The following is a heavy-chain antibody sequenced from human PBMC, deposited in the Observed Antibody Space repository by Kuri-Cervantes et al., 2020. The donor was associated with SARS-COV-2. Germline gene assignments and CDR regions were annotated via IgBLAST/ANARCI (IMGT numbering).Heavy chain of an antibody. Sequence: GGSLRLSCVASGFTFSRYSMNWVRQAPGKGLEFVSYLSGDSITTYFADSLKGRVTVSRDNAKNTLYLQMNSLRAEDTAVYYCARDNYCSGGSCYSYYYGMDVWGQGTTVTVYS. V-gene: IGHV3-48*01. D-gene: IGHD2-15*01. CDR1: GFTFSRYS. J-gene: IGHJ6*02. CDR2: LSGDSITT. CDR3: ARDNYCSGGSCYSYYYGMDV.